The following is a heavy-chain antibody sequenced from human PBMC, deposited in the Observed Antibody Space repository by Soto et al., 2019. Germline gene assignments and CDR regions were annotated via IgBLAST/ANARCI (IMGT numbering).Heavy chain of an antibody. D-gene: IGHD6-19*01. CDR1: GGTFSSYA. J-gene: IGHJ6*02. Sequence: GASVKVSCKASGGTFSSYAISWVRQAPGQGLEWMGGIIPIFGTANYAQKFQGRVTITADESTSTAYMELSSLRSEDTAVYYCARERAGRGSGWSNGHYYYYYGMDVWGQGTTVTVSS. CDR2: IIPIFGTA. V-gene: IGHV1-69*13. CDR3: ARERAGRGSGWSNGHYYYYYGMDV.